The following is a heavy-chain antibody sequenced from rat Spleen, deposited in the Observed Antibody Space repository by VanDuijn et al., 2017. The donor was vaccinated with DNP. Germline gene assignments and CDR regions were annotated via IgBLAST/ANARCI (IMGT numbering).Heavy chain of an antibody. CDR1: GCTFSDYY. D-gene: IGHD5-1*01. Sequence: EVQLVESGGGLVQPGMVLKLSCAASGCTFSDYYMAWVRQTPTNGLEWVTYIDYDGGNTYFRDSVKGRFIISRDNVKNTLYLQMNSLRSEDTATYYCARSELAYFAYWGQGVMVTVSS. J-gene: IGHJ2*01. CDR3: ARSELAYFAY. CDR2: IDYDGGNT. V-gene: IGHV5-22*01.